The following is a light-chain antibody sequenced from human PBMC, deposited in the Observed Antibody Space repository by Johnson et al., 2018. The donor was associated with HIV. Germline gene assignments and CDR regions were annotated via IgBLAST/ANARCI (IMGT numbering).Light chain of an antibody. CDR2: DNY. V-gene: IGLV1-51*01. CDR3: GAWDSTLSGGLYG. CDR1: SSNIGSNY. Sequence: QSVLTQPPSVSAAPGQKVTISCSGSSSNIGSNYVSWYQHLPGTAPKLLIYDNYKRPSGIPDRFSASKSGTSATLGITGLQTGDEADYYCGAWDSTLSGGLYGFGTGTKVTVL. J-gene: IGLJ1*01.